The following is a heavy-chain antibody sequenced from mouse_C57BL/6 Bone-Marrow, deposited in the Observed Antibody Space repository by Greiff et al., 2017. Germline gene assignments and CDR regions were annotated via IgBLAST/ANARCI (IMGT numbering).Heavy chain of an antibody. D-gene: IGHD2-4*01. CDR1: GYTFTSYW. CDR3: AKDYDHEGAMDY. Sequence: VQLQQPGAELVKPGASVKLSCKASGYTFTSYWMHWVKQRPGQGLEWIGMIHPNSGSTNYNEKFKSKATLTVDKSSSTAYMQLSSLTSEDSAVYYCAKDYDHEGAMDYWGQGTSVTVSS. CDR2: IHPNSGST. V-gene: IGHV1-64*01. J-gene: IGHJ4*01.